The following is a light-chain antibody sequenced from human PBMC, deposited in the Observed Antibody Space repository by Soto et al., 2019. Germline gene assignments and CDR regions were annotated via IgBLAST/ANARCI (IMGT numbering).Light chain of an antibody. V-gene: IGKV3-15*01. Sequence: ILMTQSPASLSVSPGERATLSCRASQNIYSNIAWYQQRPGQAPRLLIYRASTSATGVPARFSGSGSGTEFTLTISSLQSEDFTVYSCLQYHNLWAFGQGTKVEIK. CDR2: RAS. J-gene: IGKJ1*01. CDR3: LQYHNLWA. CDR1: QNIYSN.